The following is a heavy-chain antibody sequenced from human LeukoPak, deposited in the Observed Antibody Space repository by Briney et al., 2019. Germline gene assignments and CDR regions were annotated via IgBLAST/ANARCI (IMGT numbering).Heavy chain of an antibody. CDR1: GFTVSSNS. V-gene: IGHV3-53*01. CDR2: IYSDNT. Sequence: GGSLRLSCTVSGFTVSSNSMSWVRQAPGKGLEGVSFIYSDNTHYSDSVKGRFTISRDNSKNTLYLQMNSLSAEDTAVYYCARRAGAYSHPYDYWGQGTLVTVSS. D-gene: IGHD4/OR15-4a*01. J-gene: IGHJ4*02. CDR3: ARRAGAYSHPYDY.